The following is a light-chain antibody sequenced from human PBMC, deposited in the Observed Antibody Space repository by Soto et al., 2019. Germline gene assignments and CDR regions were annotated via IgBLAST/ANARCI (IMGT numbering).Light chain of an antibody. Sequence: LTQPASVSGSPGQSITISCTGTSSDVGGYNYVSWYQQHPGKAPKLMIYDVSNRPSGVSNRFSGSKSGNTASLTISGLQAEDEADYYCSSYTSSSSYVFGTGTKVTVL. CDR3: SSYTSSSSYV. CDR2: DVS. V-gene: IGLV2-14*01. J-gene: IGLJ1*01. CDR1: SSDVGGYNY.